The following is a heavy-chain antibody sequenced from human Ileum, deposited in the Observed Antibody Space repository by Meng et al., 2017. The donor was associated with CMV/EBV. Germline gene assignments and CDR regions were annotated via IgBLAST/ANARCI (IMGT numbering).Heavy chain of an antibody. CDR2: IYYSGST. Sequence: VSGGSISSGGYYWSWIRQHPGKGLEWIGYIYYSGSTYYNPSLKSRVTISVDTSKNQFSLKLSSVTAADTAVYYCARVSTVTTWFDPWGQGTLVTVSS. V-gene: IGHV4-31*02. CDR1: GGSISSGGYY. J-gene: IGHJ5*02. CDR3: ARVSTVTTWFDP. D-gene: IGHD4-17*01.